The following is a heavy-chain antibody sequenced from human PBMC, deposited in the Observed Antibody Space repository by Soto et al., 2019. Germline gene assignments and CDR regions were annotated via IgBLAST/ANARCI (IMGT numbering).Heavy chain of an antibody. Sequence: SLRLSCAASGFIVSSNYMSWVRQAPGKGLEWVSVIYSGGNTYYADSVKGRFTISRDSSKNTLYLQMNSLTAEDTAVYYCARDDYGLDVWGQGTTVTVSS. J-gene: IGHJ6*02. CDR3: ARDDYGLDV. V-gene: IGHV3-53*01. CDR1: GFIVSSNY. CDR2: IYSGGNT.